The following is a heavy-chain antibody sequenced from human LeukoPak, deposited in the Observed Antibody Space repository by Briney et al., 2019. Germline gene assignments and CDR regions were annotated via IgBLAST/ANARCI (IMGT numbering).Heavy chain of an antibody. CDR3: ARGGDLYSSRRPPGY. J-gene: IGHJ4*02. Sequence: SETLSLTCAGYGGSFSGYYWSWIRQPPGKGLEWIGEINHSGSTNYNPSLKSRVTISVDTSKNQFSLKLSSVTAADTAVYYCARGGDLYSSRRPPGYWGQGTLVTVSS. CDR2: INHSGST. CDR1: GGSFSGYY. V-gene: IGHV4-34*01. D-gene: IGHD6-13*01.